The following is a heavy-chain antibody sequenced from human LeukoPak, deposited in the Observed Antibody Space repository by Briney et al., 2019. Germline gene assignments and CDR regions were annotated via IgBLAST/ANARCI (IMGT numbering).Heavy chain of an antibody. CDR3: ARVEGEEWGPNYYYMDV. CDR1: GGSVSRSSFY. J-gene: IGHJ6*03. Sequence: PSETLLLTRTVSGGSVSRSSFYWGWIRQPPGKGLEWVGNIYYSGSTYYNPSLKSRVTISIDTSKNQFSLKLSSVTAADTAVYCARVEGEEWGPNYYYMDVWGKGTTVTVSS. CDR2: IYYSGST. D-gene: IGHD3-10*01. V-gene: IGHV4-39*07.